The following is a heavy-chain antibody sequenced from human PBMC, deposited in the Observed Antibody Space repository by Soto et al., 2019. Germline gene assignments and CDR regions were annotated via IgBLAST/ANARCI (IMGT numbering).Heavy chain of an antibody. CDR2: IIPVFGTT. J-gene: IGHJ4*02. D-gene: IGHD3-10*01. CDR3: ARDGGFGELKY. Sequence: ASVKVSCKASGDTFSGYPINWVRQAPGEGLEWMGRIIPVFGTTNDAQRFEGRVTFTADESTNTAYMELRGLLSEDTAVYYCARDGGFGELKYWGPGTLVTVSS. CDR1: GDTFSGYP. V-gene: IGHV1-69*13.